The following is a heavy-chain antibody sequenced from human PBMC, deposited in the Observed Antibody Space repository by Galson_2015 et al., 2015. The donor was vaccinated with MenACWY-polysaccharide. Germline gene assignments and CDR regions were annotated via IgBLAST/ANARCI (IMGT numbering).Heavy chain of an antibody. V-gene: IGHV3-23*01. CDR3: AKDLIEYCGGDCYSSH. D-gene: IGHD2-21*02. CDR1: GFTFSSYA. CDR2: ISGSGGST. J-gene: IGHJ4*02. Sequence: SLRLSCAASGFTFSSYAMSWVRQAPGKGLEWVSAISGSGGSTYYADSVEGRFTISRDNSKNTLYLQMNSLRAEDTAVYYCAKDLIEYCGGDCYSSHWGQGTLVTVSS.